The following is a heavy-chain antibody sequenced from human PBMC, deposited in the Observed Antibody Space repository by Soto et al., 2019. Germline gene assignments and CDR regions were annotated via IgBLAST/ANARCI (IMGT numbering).Heavy chain of an antibody. D-gene: IGHD3-3*01. CDR3: VRARNYDFWSGYYDYYYGMDV. CDR2: MNPNSGNT. CDR1: GYTFTSYD. V-gene: IGHV1-8*01. Sequence: ASVKVSCKASGYTFTSYDINWVRQATGQGLEWMGWMNPNSGNTGYAQKFQGRVTMTRNTSISTAYMELSSLRSEDTAVYYCVRARNYDFWSGYYDYYYGMDVWGQGTTVT. J-gene: IGHJ6*02.